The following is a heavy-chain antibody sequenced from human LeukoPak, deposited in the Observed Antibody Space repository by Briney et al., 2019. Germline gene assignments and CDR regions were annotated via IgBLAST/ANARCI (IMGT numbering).Heavy chain of an antibody. CDR1: GGSISSSSYY. CDR2: IYYSGSP. Sequence: SETLSLTCAVSGGSISSSSYYWGWIRQPQGKGLEWIGTIYYSGSPYYNPSLKGRVTISVDMSKNQFSLKLSSVTATDTAVYYCARESSGYFDAFDIWGQGTMVTVSS. V-gene: IGHV4-39*01. CDR3: ARESSGYFDAFDI. D-gene: IGHD3-22*01. J-gene: IGHJ3*02.